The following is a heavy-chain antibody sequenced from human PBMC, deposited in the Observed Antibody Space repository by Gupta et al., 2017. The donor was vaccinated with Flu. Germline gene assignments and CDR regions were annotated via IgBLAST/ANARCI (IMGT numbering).Heavy chain of an antibody. J-gene: IGHJ3*02. CDR1: GFTFSSYG. Sequence: QVQLVESGGGVVQPGRSLRLSCAASGFTFSSYGMHWVRQAPGKGLEWVAVISYDGSNKYYADSVKGRFTISRDNSKNTLYLQMNSLRAEDTAVYYCAKDFYGSSWYIDAFDIWGQGTMVTVSS. CDR3: AKDFYGSSWYIDAFDI. V-gene: IGHV3-30*18. CDR2: ISYDGSNK. D-gene: IGHD6-13*01.